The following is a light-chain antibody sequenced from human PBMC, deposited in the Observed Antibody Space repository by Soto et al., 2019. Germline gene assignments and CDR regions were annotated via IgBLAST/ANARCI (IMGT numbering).Light chain of an antibody. Sequence: QSVLTQPASVSGSPGQSITISCTGTSSDVGLYDYVSWYQQHPGKAPQLMIYAVSNRPSGVSNRFSASKSGTSASLAISGLQSDDEADYYCAAWDDSLNGHVFGTGTKVTVL. CDR1: SSDVGLYDY. CDR3: AAWDDSLNGHV. J-gene: IGLJ1*01. CDR2: AVS. V-gene: IGLV2-14*01.